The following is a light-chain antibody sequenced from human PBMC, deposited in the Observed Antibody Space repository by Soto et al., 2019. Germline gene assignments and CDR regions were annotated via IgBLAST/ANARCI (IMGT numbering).Light chain of an antibody. CDR1: QSVSSSY. J-gene: IGKJ2*01. V-gene: IGKV3-20*01. Sequence: EIVLTQSPGTLSLSPGERATLSCRASQSVSSSYLAWYQQKPGQAPRLLIYGASCRATGIPDRFSGSGSVTDFTLTISRLEPEDFAVYYCQQYGSSLMYAFGQGTKLEIK. CDR2: GAS. CDR3: QQYGSSLMYA.